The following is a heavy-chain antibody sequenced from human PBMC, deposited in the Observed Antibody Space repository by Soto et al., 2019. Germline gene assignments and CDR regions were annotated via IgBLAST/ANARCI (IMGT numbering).Heavy chain of an antibody. V-gene: IGHV3-15*01. CDR3: TTTKGRLEPPTNDF. CDR1: GFTFSNAW. CDR2: IKSDAYGGAI. J-gene: IGHJ4*02. Sequence: EVQLVESGGGLVKPGGSLRLSCAGSGFTFSNAWMSWVRRAPGKGLEWVGRIKSDAYGGAIDYAAPVKGRFTISRDDSKNTLFLQMYNLRAEDTAVDFCTTTKGRLEPPTNDFWGQGTPVIVSS. D-gene: IGHD1-1*01.